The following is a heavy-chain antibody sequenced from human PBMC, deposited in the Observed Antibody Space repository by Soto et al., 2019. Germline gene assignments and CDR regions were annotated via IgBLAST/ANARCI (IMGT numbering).Heavy chain of an antibody. CDR2: IYHSGST. CDR1: GGSISSGGYS. V-gene: IGHV4-30-2*01. J-gene: IGHJ5*02. CDR3: ARERVQYCSSTSCYHAWFDP. Sequence: QLQLQESGSGLVKPSQTLSLTCAVSGGSISSGGYSWSWIRQPPGKGLEWIGYIYHSGSTYYNPSLKSRVTISVDRSKNQFSLKLSSVTAADTAVYYCARERVQYCSSTSCYHAWFDPWGQGTLVTVSS. D-gene: IGHD2-2*01.